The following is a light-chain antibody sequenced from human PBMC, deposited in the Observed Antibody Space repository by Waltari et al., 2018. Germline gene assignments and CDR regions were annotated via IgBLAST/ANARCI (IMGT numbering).Light chain of an antibody. J-gene: IGLJ2*01. CDR2: RNN. CDR3: AAWDDNLSGWV. V-gene: IGLV1-47*01. Sequence: QSVLTQPPSASGTPGQSVTIPCSGASSNLGPNDVCWYPQPPEAAPNPLPYRNNPRPSGVPDRFSGSKSGTSASLAISGLRSEDEADYYCAAWDDNLSGWVFGGGTKLTVL. CDR1: SSNLGPND.